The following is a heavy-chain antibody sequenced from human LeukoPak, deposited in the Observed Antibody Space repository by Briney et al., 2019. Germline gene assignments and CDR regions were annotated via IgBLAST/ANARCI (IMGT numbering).Heavy chain of an antibody. Sequence: ASVPVSCKASGYTFTRYHIHWVRQAPGQGLEWMGVINPSGGPATYAQKFQGRVTLTRDTSTTTVYMEVNSLRSDDTAVYYCAREAIFGVVREYYFDLWGQGTLVTVS. J-gene: IGHJ4*02. V-gene: IGHV1-46*01. CDR2: INPSGGPA. D-gene: IGHD3-3*01. CDR3: AREAIFGVVREYYFDL. CDR1: GYTFTRYH.